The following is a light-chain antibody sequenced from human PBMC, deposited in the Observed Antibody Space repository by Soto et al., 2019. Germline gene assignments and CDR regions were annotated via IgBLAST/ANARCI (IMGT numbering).Light chain of an antibody. Sequence: EIVMTQSPATLSVSPGERATLSCGASQSVISNLAWYQQKPGQAPRLLIYGASSRATGIPDRFSGSGSGTDFTLTISRLEPEDFAVYYCQQYGFSPLTFGGGTKVDIK. CDR1: QSVISN. J-gene: IGKJ4*01. V-gene: IGKV3-20*01. CDR3: QQYGFSPLT. CDR2: GAS.